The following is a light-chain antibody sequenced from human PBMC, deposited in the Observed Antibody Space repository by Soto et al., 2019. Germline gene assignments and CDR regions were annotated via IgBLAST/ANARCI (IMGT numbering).Light chain of an antibody. CDR3: QQSDRTPLT. CDR2: AAS. Sequence: DIQMTQSPSSLSSSVGDRVTITCRASQSISSDLHWYQQKPGQAPTLQSYAASSLQSGVPSWFSGSGSGTYFTLNISSLQPADFATYSCQQSDRTPLTVGGGIKVEIK. V-gene: IGKV1-39*01. J-gene: IGKJ4*01. CDR1: QSISSD.